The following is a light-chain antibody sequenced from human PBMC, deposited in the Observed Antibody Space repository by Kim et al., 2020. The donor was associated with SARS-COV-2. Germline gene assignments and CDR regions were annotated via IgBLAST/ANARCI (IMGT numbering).Light chain of an antibody. J-gene: IGKJ4*01. CDR1: PGISNY. Sequence: VQMTQSPSSLSASVGDRVTITCRASPGISNYLAWFQQKPGKAPKSLIYAAASLHSGVPSRFSGSGSGTTFTLTISSLQPEDFATYYCQQYNDYPLTFGGGTKVDIK. V-gene: IGKV1-16*01. CDR2: AAA. CDR3: QQYNDYPLT.